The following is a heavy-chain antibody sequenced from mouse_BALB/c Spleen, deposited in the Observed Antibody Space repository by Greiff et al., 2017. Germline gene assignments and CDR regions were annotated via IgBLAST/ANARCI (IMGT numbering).Heavy chain of an antibody. D-gene: IGHD2-1*01. CDR2: IDPANGNT. CDR1: GFNIKDTY. Sequence: VQLKESGAELVKPGASVKLSCTASGFNIKDTYMHWVKQRPEQGLEWIGRIDPANGNTKYDPKFQGKATITADTSSNTAYLQLSSLTSEDTAVYYCEVPYGNYEEDYWGQGTTLTVSS. CDR3: EVPYGNYEEDY. J-gene: IGHJ2*01. V-gene: IGHV14-3*02.